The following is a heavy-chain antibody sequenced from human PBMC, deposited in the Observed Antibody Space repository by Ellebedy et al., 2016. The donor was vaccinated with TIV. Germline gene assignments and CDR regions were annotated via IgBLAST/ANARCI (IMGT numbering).Heavy chain of an antibody. D-gene: IGHD4-17*01. CDR2: IYHSGST. CDR3: ARGAGDHTYYFDY. J-gene: IGHJ4*02. Sequence: MPSETLSLTCAVSGGSISSSNWWSWVRQPPGKGLEWIGEIYHSGSTNYNPSLKSRVTISVDKSKNQFSLKLSSVTAADTAVYYCARGAGDHTYYFDYWGQGTLVTVSS. CDR1: GGSISSSNW. V-gene: IGHV4-4*02.